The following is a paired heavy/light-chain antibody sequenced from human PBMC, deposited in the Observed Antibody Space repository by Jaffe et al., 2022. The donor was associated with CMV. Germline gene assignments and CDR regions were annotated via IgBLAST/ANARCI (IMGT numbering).Heavy chain of an antibody. V-gene: IGHV3-64*01. Sequence: EVQLVESGGGLVQPGGSLRLSCAASGFTFSSYAMHWVRQAPGKGLEYVSAISSNGGSTYYANSVKGRFTISRDNSKNTLYLQMGSLRAEDMAVYYCARGPLTYYDFWSGYYVEGEYMDVWGKGTTVTVSS. D-gene: IGHD3-3*01. CDR3: ARGPLTYYDFWSGYYVEGEYMDV. J-gene: IGHJ6*03. CDR1: GFTFSSYA. CDR2: ISSNGGST.
Light chain of an antibody. CDR1: QSVSSSY. CDR2: DAS. V-gene: IGKV3D-20*01. CDR3: QQYGSSPVT. J-gene: IGKJ2*01. Sequence: EIVLTQSPATLSLSPGERATLSCGASQSVSSSYLAWYQQKPGLAPRLLIYDASSRATGIPDRFSGSGSGTDFTLTISRLEPEDFAVYYCQQYGSSPVTFGQGTKLEIK.